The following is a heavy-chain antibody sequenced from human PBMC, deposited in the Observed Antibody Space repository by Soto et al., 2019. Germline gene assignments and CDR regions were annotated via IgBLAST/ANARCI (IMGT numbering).Heavy chain of an antibody. J-gene: IGHJ6*02. V-gene: IGHV1-18*01. D-gene: IGHD4-17*01. CDR1: GYTFTSYG. CDR2: ISAYNGNT. CDR3: ARDPTGGLDLDDYYYGMDV. Sequence: ASVKVSCKASGYTFTSYGISWVRQAPGQGLEWMGWISAYNGNTNYAQKLQGRVTMTTDTSTSTAYMELRSLRSDDTAVYYCARDPTGGLDLDDYYYGMDVWGQGTTVTVSS.